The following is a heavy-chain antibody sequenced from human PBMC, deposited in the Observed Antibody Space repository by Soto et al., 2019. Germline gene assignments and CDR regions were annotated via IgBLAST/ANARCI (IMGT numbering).Heavy chain of an antibody. J-gene: IGHJ4*02. D-gene: IGHD5-12*01. CDR3: ASYRWLQFRTYYFDY. Sequence: QLQLQESGPGLVKPSETLSLTCTVSGGSISSSSYYWGWIRQPPGKGLEWIGSIYYSGSTYYNPSLKSRVTISVDTSKNQFSLKLSSVTAADTAVYYCASYRWLQFRTYYFDYWGQGTLVTVSS. CDR2: IYYSGST. V-gene: IGHV4-39*01. CDR1: GGSISSSSYY.